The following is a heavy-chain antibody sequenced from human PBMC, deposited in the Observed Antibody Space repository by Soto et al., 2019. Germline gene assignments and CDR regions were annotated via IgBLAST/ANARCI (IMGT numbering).Heavy chain of an antibody. V-gene: IGHV3-23*01. J-gene: IGHJ4*02. CDR1: GFTFSTYG. Sequence: VQILESGGGMVQPGGSLRLSCAASGFTFSTYGLTWVRQAPGKGQEWVSLINGDGAGTYYADSVKGRFTISRDNSKNTLYLQMNSLRAEDTAVYYCAARNFEYWGQGTLVTVSS. CDR3: AARNFEY. CDR2: INGDGAGT.